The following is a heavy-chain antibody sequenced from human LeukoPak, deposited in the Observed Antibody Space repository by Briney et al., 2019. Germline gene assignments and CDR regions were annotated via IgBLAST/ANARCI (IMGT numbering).Heavy chain of an antibody. CDR2: VNHSGNT. J-gene: IGHJ6*03. V-gene: IGHV4-61*01. CDR1: GGSISSGSYY. D-gene: IGHD6-6*01. CDR3: AGKKLVGYYYMDV. Sequence: PSQTLSLTCTVSGGSISSGSYYWSWVRQPPGKGLEWIAEVNHSGNTNYNSPLKSRVTMSVDTSKNQFSLKLSSVTAADTAVYYCAGKKLVGYYYMDVWGKGTTVTVSS.